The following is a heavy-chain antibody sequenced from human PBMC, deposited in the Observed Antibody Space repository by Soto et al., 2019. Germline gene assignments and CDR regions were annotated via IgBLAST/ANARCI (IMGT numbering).Heavy chain of an antibody. V-gene: IGHV4-39*01. CDR3: ARRVSTGDYCDY. CDR2: IYYSGST. D-gene: IGHD4-17*01. CDR1: GGSISSTSYY. J-gene: IGHJ4*02. Sequence: QLQLQESGPGLVKPSETLSLTCTVSGGSISSTSYYWGWIRQPPGKGLEWIGSIYYSGSTYYNPSLKSRVTISVDTSKNQFSLKLSSVTAADTAVYYCARRVSTGDYCDYWGQGTLVTVSS.